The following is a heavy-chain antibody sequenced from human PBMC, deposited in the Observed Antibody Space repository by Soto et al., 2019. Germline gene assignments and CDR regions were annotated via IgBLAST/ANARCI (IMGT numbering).Heavy chain of an antibody. V-gene: IGHV3-7*01. Sequence: EVQLVESGGGLVQPGGSLRLPCAASGFTFSTYWMTWVRQPPGKGLEWVASINQDGSERYYVDSVKGRFTISRDNAKNSLYMQMNRLRAEDTAVYYCVCGRNSFVYWRPGTLVTVSP. J-gene: IGHJ4*02. D-gene: IGHD1-26*01. CDR2: INQDGSER. CDR1: GFTFSTYW. CDR3: VCGRNSFVY.